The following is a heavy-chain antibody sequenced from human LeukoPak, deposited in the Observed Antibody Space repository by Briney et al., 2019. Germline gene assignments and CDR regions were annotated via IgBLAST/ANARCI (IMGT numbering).Heavy chain of an antibody. D-gene: IGHD6-13*01. CDR2: ISYDGSNK. CDR1: GFTFSRYG. Sequence: GGSLRLSCAASGFTFSRYGMHWVRQAPGKVLEWVTAISYDGSNKYYADSVKGRFTISRDNSKNTLYVQMNSLRAEDTAVYYCAKEGYSRGYYSYYYMDVWGKGTTVTVSS. V-gene: IGHV3-30*04. J-gene: IGHJ6*03. CDR3: AKEGYSRGYYSYYYMDV.